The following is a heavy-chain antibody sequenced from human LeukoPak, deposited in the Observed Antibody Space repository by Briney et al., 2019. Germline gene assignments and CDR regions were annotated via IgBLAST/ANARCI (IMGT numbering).Heavy chain of an antibody. CDR1: GYIFTSYW. V-gene: IGHV5-51*01. CDR2: IYPGDSDT. D-gene: IGHD6-6*01. CDR3: ARREYSTSSGYVY. J-gene: IGHJ4*02. Sequence: ESLKISCKGSGYIFTSYWIGWVRQMPGKGLEWMGIIYPGDSDTRYSPSFQGQVTISADKSIGTAYLQWSTLKASDTAMYYCARREYSTSSGYVYWGQGTLVTVSS.